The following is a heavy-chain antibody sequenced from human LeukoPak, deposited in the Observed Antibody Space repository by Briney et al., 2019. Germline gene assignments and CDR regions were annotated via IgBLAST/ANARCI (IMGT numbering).Heavy chain of an antibody. CDR3: ARSSRYYDFWSGYPGAYYYYYMDV. J-gene: IGHJ6*03. CDR1: GGSISSYY. D-gene: IGHD3-3*01. CDR2: IYTSGST. V-gene: IGHV4-4*07. Sequence: SETLSLTCTVSGGSISSYYWSWIRQPAGKGLEWIGRIYTSGSTNYNPSLKSRVTMSVDTSKNQFSLKLSSVTAADTAVYYCARSSRYYDFWSGYPGAYYYYYMDVWGKGTTVTVSS.